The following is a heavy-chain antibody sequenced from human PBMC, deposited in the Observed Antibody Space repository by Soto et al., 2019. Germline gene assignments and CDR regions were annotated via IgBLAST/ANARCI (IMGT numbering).Heavy chain of an antibody. CDR2: ISGSGGST. CDR1: GFTFSSYA. J-gene: IGHJ6*03. V-gene: IGHV3-23*01. D-gene: IGHD2-8*01. CDR3: AKSMSPVYYYYYMDV. Sequence: GGSLRLSCAASGFTFSSYAMSWVRQAPGKGLEWVSAISGSGGSTYYADSVKGRFTISRDNSKNTLYLQMNSLRAEDTAVYYCAKSMSPVYYYYYMDVWGKGTTVTVSS.